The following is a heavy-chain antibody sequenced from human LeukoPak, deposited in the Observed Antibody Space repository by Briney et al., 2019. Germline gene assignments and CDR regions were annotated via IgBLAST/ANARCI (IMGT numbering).Heavy chain of an antibody. D-gene: IGHD5-18*01. J-gene: IGHJ3*02. CDR1: GDSVSSDSAA. V-gene: IGHV6-1*01. Sequence: SQTLSLTCAISGDSVSSDSAAWNWLRQSPTRGLEWLGRTYYRSKWYIDYDTSMRSRISINPDTSRNQFPLQLNSATPEDTAVYYCARVGSGYSYGSSAPSKPRAFDIWGQATMVTVSS. CDR3: ARVGSGYSYGSSAPSKPRAFDI. CDR2: TYYRSKWYI.